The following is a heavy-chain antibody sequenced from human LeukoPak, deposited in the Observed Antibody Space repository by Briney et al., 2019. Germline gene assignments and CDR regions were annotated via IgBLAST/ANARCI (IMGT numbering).Heavy chain of an antibody. D-gene: IGHD1-26*01. CDR3: ARDQMVGAIDY. CDR1: GDSISTTNYY. Sequence: SETLSLTCAVSGDSISTTNYYWGWIRQPPGKGLEWIGIIYYSGITHYNPSLKSRVTILVDTSKNQFSLKLSSVTAADTAVYYCARDQMVGAIDYWGQGTLVTVSS. V-gene: IGHV4-39*07. CDR2: IYYSGIT. J-gene: IGHJ4*02.